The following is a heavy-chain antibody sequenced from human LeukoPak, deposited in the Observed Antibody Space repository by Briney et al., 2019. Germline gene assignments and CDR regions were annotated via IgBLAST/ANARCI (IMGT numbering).Heavy chain of an antibody. CDR3: AAYYYDSSGYFDY. D-gene: IGHD3-22*01. J-gene: IGHJ4*02. CDR1: GGSFSGYY. Sequence: PSETLSLTCAVYGGSFSGYYWSWIRQPPGKGLEWIGEINHSGSTNYNPSLKSRVTISVDTSKNQFSLKLSSVTAADTAVYYCAAYYYDSSGYFDYWGQGTLVTVS. CDR2: INHSGST. V-gene: IGHV4-34*01.